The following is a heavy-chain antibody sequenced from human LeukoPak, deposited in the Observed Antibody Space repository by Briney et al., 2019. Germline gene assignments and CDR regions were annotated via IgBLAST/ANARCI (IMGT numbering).Heavy chain of an antibody. CDR2: IRSDGSST. D-gene: IGHD4/OR15-4a*01. CDR1: GTTFTGNW. J-gene: IGHJ4*02. V-gene: IGHV3-74*03. CDR3: APIGAGY. Sequence: GGSLRLSCAASGTTFTGNWHWVLQAPGKGLVWVSLIRSDGSSTTYADSVKGRFTISRGSAKNTLYLQMNSLRVEDTAVYYCAPIGAGYWGQGTLVTVSS.